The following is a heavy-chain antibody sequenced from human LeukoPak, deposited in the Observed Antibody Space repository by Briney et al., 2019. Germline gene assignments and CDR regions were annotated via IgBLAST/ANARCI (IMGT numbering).Heavy chain of an antibody. CDR3: ARDEVVAAPNYFGMVV. J-gene: IGHJ6*02. Sequence: GASVKVSCKASGYTFTSYDANWVRQATGQGLEWMGWMNPNSGNTGLAQKFQGRVTLTRDTSLSTAHMELSNLRSDDTAVYYCARDEVVAAPNYFGMVVWGQGTTVSVSS. D-gene: IGHD2-15*01. CDR1: GYTFTSYD. CDR2: MNPNSGNT. V-gene: IGHV1-8*01.